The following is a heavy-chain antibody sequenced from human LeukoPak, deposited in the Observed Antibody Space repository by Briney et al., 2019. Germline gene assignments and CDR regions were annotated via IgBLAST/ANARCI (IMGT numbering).Heavy chain of an antibody. Sequence: ASVKVSCKASGYTFTSYDINWVRQATGQGPEWMGWMNPNSGNTGYAQKFQGRVTITRNTSISTAYMELSSLRSEDTAVYYCARGNVVITNWFDPWGQGTLVTVSS. CDR3: ARGNVVITNWFDP. V-gene: IGHV1-8*03. D-gene: IGHD3-22*01. CDR2: MNPNSGNT. J-gene: IGHJ5*02. CDR1: GYTFTSYD.